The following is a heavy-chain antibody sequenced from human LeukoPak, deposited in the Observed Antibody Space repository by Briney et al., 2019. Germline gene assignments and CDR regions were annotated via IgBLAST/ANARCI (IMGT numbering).Heavy chain of an antibody. CDR3: AKDFGGFDRSFDY. D-gene: IGHD5-12*01. V-gene: IGHV3-30*18. CDR2: ISYDGSDK. Sequence: GRSLRLSCAASGFTFSSHGMHWDRQAPGKGLEWVAVISYDGSDKYYTDSVEGRFTISRDNSKNTLYLQMNSLRAEDTAVYYCAKDFGGFDRSFDYWGQGTLVTVSS. CDR1: GFTFSSHG. J-gene: IGHJ4*02.